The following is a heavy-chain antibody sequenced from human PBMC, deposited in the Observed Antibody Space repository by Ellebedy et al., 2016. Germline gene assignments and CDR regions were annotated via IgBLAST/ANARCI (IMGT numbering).Heavy chain of an antibody. V-gene: IGHV3-15*01. CDR2: IKSRPDGGAT. CDR3: RAEMAGIIF. CDR1: GFTFFNAW. Sequence: GESLKISCGASGFTFFNAWMSWVRQGPGKGLEWVGRIKSRPDGGATDYAAPVRGRFTISRDDSENTLYLYLNSLRSEDTAVYFCRAEMAGIIFWGQGTLVTVSS. D-gene: IGHD6-19*01. J-gene: IGHJ4*02.